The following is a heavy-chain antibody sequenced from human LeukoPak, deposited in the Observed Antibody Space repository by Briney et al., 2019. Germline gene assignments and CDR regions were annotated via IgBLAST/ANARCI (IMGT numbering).Heavy chain of an antibody. Sequence: ASVKVSFKASGYTFTSYYMHLVRQAPAQGLEWMGIINPSGGSTSYAQKFQGRVTMTRDMSTSTVYMELSSLRSEDTAVYYCARDPYGDYGYWGQGTLVTVSS. J-gene: IGHJ4*02. CDR3: ARDPYGDYGY. D-gene: IGHD4-17*01. CDR2: INPSGGST. V-gene: IGHV1-46*01. CDR1: GYTFTSYY.